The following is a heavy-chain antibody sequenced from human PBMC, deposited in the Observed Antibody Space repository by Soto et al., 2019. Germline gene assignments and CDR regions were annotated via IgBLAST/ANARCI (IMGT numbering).Heavy chain of an antibody. V-gene: IGHV3-21*01. Sequence: GGSLRLSCAASGFTFISYSMNWVRQAPGKGLEWVSSISSSSSYIYYADSVKGRFTISRDNAKNSLYLQMNSLRAEDTAVYYCARDPPYSNYGWFDPWGQGTLVTVSS. D-gene: IGHD4-4*01. CDR3: ARDPPYSNYGWFDP. CDR1: GFTFISYS. J-gene: IGHJ5*02. CDR2: ISSSSSYI.